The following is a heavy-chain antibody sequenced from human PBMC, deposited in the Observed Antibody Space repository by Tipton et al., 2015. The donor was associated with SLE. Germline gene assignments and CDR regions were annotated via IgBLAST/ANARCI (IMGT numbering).Heavy chain of an antibody. CDR3: SRHAGSSGTYPFDY. CDR2: IRSKANTYAT. D-gene: IGHD1-26*01. CDR1: GFTFSRYE. Sequence: GSLRLSCSASGFTFSRYEMNWVRQAPGKGLEWVGRIRSKANTYATAYAASVKGRFTISRDDSKNTAYLQMNSLKTEDTAVYYCSRHAGSSGTYPFDYWGQGTLVTVSS. J-gene: IGHJ4*02. V-gene: IGHV3-73*01.